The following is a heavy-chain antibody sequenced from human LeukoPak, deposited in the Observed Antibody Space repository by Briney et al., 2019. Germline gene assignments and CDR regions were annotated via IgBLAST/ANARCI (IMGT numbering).Heavy chain of an antibody. Sequence: GGSLRLYCAASGFTFSNYWMNWIRQAPGKGLEWVANIKEDGSEEYYVDSVKGRFTISRDNAKNSLYLQMNSLRAEDTAVYYCARDNGDYWGQGTLVTVSS. J-gene: IGHJ4*02. CDR2: IKEDGSEE. CDR3: ARDNGDY. V-gene: IGHV3-7*01. CDR1: GFTFSNYW.